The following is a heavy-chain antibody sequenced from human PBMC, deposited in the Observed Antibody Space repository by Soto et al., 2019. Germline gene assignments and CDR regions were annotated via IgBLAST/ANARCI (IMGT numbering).Heavy chain of an antibody. V-gene: IGHV1-69*06. Sequence: ASVKVSCKASGDTFSSYGISWVRQAPVQGLEWVGEIIPLFETANYAEKFQGRVVMTADNSRSTVYMELTSLRFDDTAVYYCARRVVVQGMDVWGQGTTVTVSS. CDR1: GDTFSSYG. CDR3: ARRVVVQGMDV. J-gene: IGHJ6*02. CDR2: IIPLFETA. D-gene: IGHD2-2*01.